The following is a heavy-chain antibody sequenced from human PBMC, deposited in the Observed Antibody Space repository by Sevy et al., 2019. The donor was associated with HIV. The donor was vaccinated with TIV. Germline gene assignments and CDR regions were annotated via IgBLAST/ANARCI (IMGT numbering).Heavy chain of an antibody. CDR2: ISGSGGST. Sequence: GGSLRLSCAASGFTFSSYAMSWVRQAPGKGLEWVSAISGSGGSTYYADSVKGRFTISRDNSKNTLYLQMNSLRAEDTAVYYCAKGHGRITMVWGVIDYYMDVWGKGTTVTVSS. CDR3: AKGHGRITMVWGVIDYYMDV. V-gene: IGHV3-23*01. J-gene: IGHJ6*03. CDR1: GFTFSSYA. D-gene: IGHD3-10*01.